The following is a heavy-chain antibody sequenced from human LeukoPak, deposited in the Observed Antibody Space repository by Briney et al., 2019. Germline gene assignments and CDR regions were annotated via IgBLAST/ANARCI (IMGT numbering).Heavy chain of an antibody. CDR1: GYTFTGYY. V-gene: IGHV1-2*02. D-gene: IGHD6-13*01. CDR3: ARLAAAGTGYMDV. Sequence: ASVKVSCKASGYTFTGYYMHWVRQAPGQGLEWMGWINPHSGDTNYAQKFQGRVTMTRDTSISTAYMELSRLRSDDTAVYYCARLAAAGTGYMDVWGKGTTVTVSS. CDR2: INPHSGDT. J-gene: IGHJ6*03.